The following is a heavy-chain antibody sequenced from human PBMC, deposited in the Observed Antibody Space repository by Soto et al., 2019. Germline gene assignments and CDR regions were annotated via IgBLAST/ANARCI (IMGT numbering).Heavy chain of an antibody. V-gene: IGHV4-34*01. D-gene: IGHD2-2*01. CDR1: GGSFSGYY. Sequence: QVQLQQWGAGLLKPSETLSLTCAVYGGSFSGYYWSWIRQPPGKGLEWIGEINHSGSTNYNPSLKSRVTISVDTSKNQFSLKLSSVTAADTAVYYCALRRKYQLFPPNGGYFQHWGQGTLVTVSS. CDR2: INHSGST. J-gene: IGHJ1*01. CDR3: ALRRKYQLFPPNGGYFQH.